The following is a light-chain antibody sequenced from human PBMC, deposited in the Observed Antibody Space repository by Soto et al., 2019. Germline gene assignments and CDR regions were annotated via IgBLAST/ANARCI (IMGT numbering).Light chain of an antibody. CDR3: QQSYSTPPT. V-gene: IGKV1-39*01. J-gene: IGKJ4*01. Sequence: DIQMTQSPSSLSASVGDRVTITCRASQSISSYLNWYQQKPGKAPKLLIYAASSLQSGFPSRFSGSGSGTDFTLTISSLQPEDFATYYCQQSYSTPPTFGGGTQVEIK. CDR1: QSISSY. CDR2: AAS.